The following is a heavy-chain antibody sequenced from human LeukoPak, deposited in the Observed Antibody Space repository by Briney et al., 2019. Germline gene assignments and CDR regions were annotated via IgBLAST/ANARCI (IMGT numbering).Heavy chain of an antibody. CDR3: AADRGDGNRYKAYYYMDV. Sequence: SETLSLTCAVYGGSFSGYYWSWIRQPPGKGLEWIGEINHSGSTNYNPSLKSRVTISVDTSKNQFSLKLSSVTAADTAVYYCAADRGDGNRYKAYYYMDVWGKGTTVTVSS. CDR1: GGSFSGYY. J-gene: IGHJ6*03. CDR2: INHSGST. V-gene: IGHV4-34*01. D-gene: IGHD5-24*01.